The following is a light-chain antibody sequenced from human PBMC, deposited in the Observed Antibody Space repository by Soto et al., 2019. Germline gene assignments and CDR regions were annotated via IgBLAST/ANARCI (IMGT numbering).Light chain of an antibody. CDR2: GAS. J-gene: IGKJ1*01. V-gene: IGKV3-15*01. CDR3: QQYNSWWT. Sequence: EVVMTQSPATLSMSPGERATLSCRASQSVSSSLAWYQQKPGQAPRLLIYGASTRATGIPDRFSGSGSETEFTRTISSLQAEDFAIYYCQQYNSWWTFGQGTKVEIK. CDR1: QSVSSS.